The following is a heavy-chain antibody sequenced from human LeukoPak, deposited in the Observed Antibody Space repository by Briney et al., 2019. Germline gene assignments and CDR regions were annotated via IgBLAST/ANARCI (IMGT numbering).Heavy chain of an antibody. J-gene: IGHJ4*02. CDR2: IYSGGDT. Sequence: GGSLRLSCAASGFIVSSNYMTWVRQAPGMGLEWVSIIYSGGDTYYADPVKGRFTISRDNSKNTLYLQMNSLTAEDTAVYYCARDSSRSLNYFDSWGQGTLVTVSS. CDR1: GFIVSSNY. V-gene: IGHV3-53*01. CDR3: ARDSSRSLNYFDS.